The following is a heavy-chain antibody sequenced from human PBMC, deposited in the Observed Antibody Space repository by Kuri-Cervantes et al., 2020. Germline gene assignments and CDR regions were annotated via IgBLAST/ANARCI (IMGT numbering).Heavy chain of an antibody. J-gene: IGHJ5*02. D-gene: IGHD5-12*01. Sequence: ASVKVSCKASGYTFTSYGISWVRQAPGQGLEWMGWISAYNGNTNYAQKLQGRVTMTTDTSTSTAYMELRSLRSDDTVVYYCARGGKIVATMGWFDPWGQGTLVTVSS. V-gene: IGHV1-18*01. CDR3: ARGGKIVATMGWFDP. CDR2: ISAYNGNT. CDR1: GYTFTSYG.